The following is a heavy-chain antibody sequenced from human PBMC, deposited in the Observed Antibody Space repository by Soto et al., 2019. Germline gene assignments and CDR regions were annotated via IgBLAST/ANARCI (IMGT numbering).Heavy chain of an antibody. CDR2: ISGSGGST. V-gene: IGHV3-23*01. J-gene: IGHJ4*02. CDR3: AKDPEPWLDTTSFDY. D-gene: IGHD6-19*01. Sequence: GGSLRLSCAASGFTFSSYAMSWVRQAPGKGLEWVSAISGSGGSTYYADSVKGRFTISRDNSKNTLYLQMNSLRAEDTAVYYCAKDPEPWLDTTSFDYWGQGTLVTVSS. CDR1: GFTFSSYA.